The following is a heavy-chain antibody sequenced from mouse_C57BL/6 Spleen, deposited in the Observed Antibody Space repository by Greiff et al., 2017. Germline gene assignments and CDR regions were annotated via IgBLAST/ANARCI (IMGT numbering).Heavy chain of an antibody. V-gene: IGHV1-54*01. CDR3: ARNYYGSSPWFAY. CDR1: GYAFTNYL. D-gene: IGHD1-1*01. CDR2: INPGSGGT. J-gene: IGHJ3*01. Sequence: QVQLQQSGAELVRPGTSVKVSCKASGYAFTNYLIEWVKQRPGQGLEWIGVINPGSGGTNYNEKFKSKATLTVDTSSSTAYMQLSSLTSEDSAVYYCARNYYGSSPWFAYWGQGTLVTVSA.